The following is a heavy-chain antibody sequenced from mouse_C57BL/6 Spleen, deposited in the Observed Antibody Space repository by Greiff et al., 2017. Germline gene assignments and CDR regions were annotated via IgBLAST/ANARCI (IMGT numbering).Heavy chain of an antibody. D-gene: IGHD1-1*01. V-gene: IGHV1-72*01. J-gene: IGHJ1*03. CDR2: IDPNSGGT. CDR3: ARSNFYYYGSGYWYFDV. Sequence: QVQLQQPGAELVKPGASVKLSCKASGYTFTRYWMHWVKQRPGRGLEWIGRIDPNSGGTKYNEKFKSKATLTVDTPSSTAYMQLSSLTSEYSAVYYCARSNFYYYGSGYWYFDVWGTGTTVTVSS. CDR1: GYTFTRYW.